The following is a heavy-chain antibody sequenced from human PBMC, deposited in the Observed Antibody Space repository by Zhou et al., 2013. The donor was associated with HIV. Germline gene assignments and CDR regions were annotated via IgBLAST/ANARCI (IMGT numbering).Heavy chain of an antibody. CDR1: GGTFSADA. CDR2: IIPIFGTP. D-gene: IGHD1-26*01. J-gene: IGHJ2*01. CDR3: ARRSGRYFDI. Sequence: VQLVQSGAEVKKPGSSVRVSCRASGGTFSADALNWVRQAPGQGLEWMGGIIPIFGTPNYAQKFRGRVTITTDNSTSTAYMQLSSLRSEDTAVYYCARRSGRYFDIWGRGILVTVSS. V-gene: IGHV1-69*06.